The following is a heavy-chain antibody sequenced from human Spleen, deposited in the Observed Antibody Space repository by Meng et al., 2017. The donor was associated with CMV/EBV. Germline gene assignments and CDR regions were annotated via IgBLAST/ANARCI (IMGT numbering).Heavy chain of an antibody. Sequence: SETLSLTCTVSGASVSTNYWSWSRRPPGKGLEYIGSISSTGYLEYSPSLRGRVTISLDTSKNRLPLRLTSVTAADTATHYCAGPDDMGSSPHDPFDIWGPGTMVTVSS. CDR1: GASVSTNY. V-gene: IGHV4-59*02. CDR2: ISSTGYL. D-gene: IGHD1-1*01. CDR3: AGPDDMGSSPHDPFDI. J-gene: IGHJ3*02.